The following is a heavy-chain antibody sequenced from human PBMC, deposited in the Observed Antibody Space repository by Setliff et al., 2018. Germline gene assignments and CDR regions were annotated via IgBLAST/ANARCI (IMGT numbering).Heavy chain of an antibody. CDR1: GGSISSYY. J-gene: IGHJ4*02. CDR2: IYYSGST. Sequence: SETLSLTCTVSGGSISSYYWSWIRQPPGKGLEWIGYIYYSGSTNYNPSLKSRVTISVDTSKNQFSLKLSSVTAEDTAVYYCARENGYCSGGACYFMFDYWGQGTLVTVSS. D-gene: IGHD2-15*01. V-gene: IGHV4-59*12. CDR3: ARENGYCSGGACYFMFDY.